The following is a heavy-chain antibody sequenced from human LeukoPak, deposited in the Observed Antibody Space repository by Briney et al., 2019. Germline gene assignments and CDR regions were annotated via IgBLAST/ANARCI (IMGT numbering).Heavy chain of an antibody. V-gene: IGHV3-7*03. D-gene: IGHD3-16*01. Sequence: GGSLRLSCAASGFTFSSYWMNWARQAPGKGLEWVASINHNGNVNYYVDSVKGRFTISRDNAKNSLHLQMSNLRAEDTAVYFCARGGGLDVWGQGATVTVSS. CDR3: ARGGGLDV. J-gene: IGHJ6*02. CDR1: GFTFSSYW. CDR2: INHNGNVN.